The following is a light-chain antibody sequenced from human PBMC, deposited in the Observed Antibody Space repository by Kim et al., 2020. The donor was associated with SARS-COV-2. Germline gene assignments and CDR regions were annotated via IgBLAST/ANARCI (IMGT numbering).Light chain of an antibody. CDR3: QQYNNHPRT. Sequence: AAVGDRVTITCQASQGISSCLNWYQQKPGKAPELLIYDASSLDTGVQSRFSGSGSGTEFTFTISSLQPEDIATYYCQQYNNHPRTFGGGTKVEIK. V-gene: IGKV1-33*01. J-gene: IGKJ4*01. CDR2: DAS. CDR1: QGISSC.